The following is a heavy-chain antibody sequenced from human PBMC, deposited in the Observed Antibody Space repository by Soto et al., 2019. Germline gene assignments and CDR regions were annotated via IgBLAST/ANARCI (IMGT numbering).Heavy chain of an antibody. CDR3: ARGALRYSSGWYAKIYYFDY. V-gene: IGHV1-69*06. J-gene: IGHJ4*02. D-gene: IGHD6-19*01. CDR1: GGTFSSYA. CDR2: IIPIFGTA. Sequence: SVKVSCKASGGTFSSYAISWVRQAPGQGLEWMGGIIPIFGTANYAQKFQGRVTITADKSTSTAYMELSSLRSEDTAVYYCARGALRYSSGWYAKIYYFDYWGQGTLVTVSS.